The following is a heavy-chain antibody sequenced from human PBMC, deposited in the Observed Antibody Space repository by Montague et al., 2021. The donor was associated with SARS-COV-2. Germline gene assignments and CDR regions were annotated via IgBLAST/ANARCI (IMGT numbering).Heavy chain of an antibody. CDR1: GDSVSSNTAA. Sequence: CAISGDSVSSNTAAWNWIRQSPSRGLEWLGRTYYRSKWYYDYAVSVKSRMTISPDTSKNQFSLQLSSVTPEDTAVYYCARAGEDYYYDSSGFLYWGQGILVTVSS. CDR2: TYYRSKWYY. J-gene: IGHJ4*02. CDR3: ARAGEDYYYDSSGFLY. V-gene: IGHV6-1*01. D-gene: IGHD3-22*01.